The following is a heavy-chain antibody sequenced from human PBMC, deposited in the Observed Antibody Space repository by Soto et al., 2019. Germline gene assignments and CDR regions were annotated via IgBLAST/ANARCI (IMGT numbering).Heavy chain of an antibody. Sequence: SVKVSCKASGGTFSSYAISWVRQAPGQGLEWMGGIIPIFGTANYAQKFQGRVAITADKSTSIAYMEVSSLRSEDTAVYYCARDIGPDSSSSSFYYYYGMDVWGQGTTVTVSS. CDR2: IIPIFGTA. CDR1: GGTFSSYA. CDR3: ARDIGPDSSSSSFYYYYGMDV. D-gene: IGHD6-6*01. V-gene: IGHV1-69*06. J-gene: IGHJ6*02.